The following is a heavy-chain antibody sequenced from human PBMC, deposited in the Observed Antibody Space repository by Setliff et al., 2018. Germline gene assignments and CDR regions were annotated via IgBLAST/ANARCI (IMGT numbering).Heavy chain of an antibody. V-gene: IGHV3-48*01. CDR2: ISSGSISTT. CDR1: GFTFSIYS. CDR3: AKDYYYDSSGPPCFDS. J-gene: IGHJ4*02. Sequence: GGSLRLSCAASGFTFSIYSMNWLRQAPGKGLEWVSYISSGSISTTHYADSVRGRFTVSRDNAKNTLYLQLDSLRPDDTAFYYCAKDYYYDSSGPPCFDSWGQGTLVTVSS. D-gene: IGHD3-22*01.